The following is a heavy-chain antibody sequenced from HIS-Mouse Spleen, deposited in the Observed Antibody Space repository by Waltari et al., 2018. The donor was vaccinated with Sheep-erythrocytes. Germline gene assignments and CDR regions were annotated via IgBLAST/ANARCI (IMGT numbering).Heavy chain of an antibody. Sequence: QLQLQESGPGLVKPSETLSLTCTVPGGSISSSSYYWVWIRQPPGKGLEWIGSIYYSGSTYYNPSLKSRVTISVDTSKNQFSLKLSSVTAADTAVYYCARLYYYDSSGYYFDYWGQGTLVTVSS. V-gene: IGHV4-39*01. CDR2: IYYSGST. J-gene: IGHJ4*02. D-gene: IGHD3-22*01. CDR3: ARLYYYDSSGYYFDY. CDR1: GGSISSSSYY.